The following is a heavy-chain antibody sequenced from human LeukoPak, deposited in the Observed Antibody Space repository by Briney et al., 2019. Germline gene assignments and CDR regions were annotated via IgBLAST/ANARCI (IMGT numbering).Heavy chain of an antibody. CDR2: IYYSGST. Sequence: PSETLSLTCTVSGGSISSSSYYWGWIRQPPGKGLEWIGSIYYSGSTYYNPSLKSRVTISVDTSKNQFSLELSSVTAADTAVYYCARRASSIAARVSFDYWGQGTLVTVSS. D-gene: IGHD6-6*01. V-gene: IGHV4-39*01. J-gene: IGHJ4*02. CDR1: GGSISSSSYY. CDR3: ARRASSIAARVSFDY.